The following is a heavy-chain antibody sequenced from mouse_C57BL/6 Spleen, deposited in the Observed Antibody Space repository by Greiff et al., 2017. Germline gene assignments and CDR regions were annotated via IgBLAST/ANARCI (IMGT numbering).Heavy chain of an antibody. D-gene: IGHD1-1*01. CDR2: IHPNSGST. CDR3: ARGATVVAGLDY. CDR1: GYTFTSYW. V-gene: IGHV1-64*01. J-gene: IGHJ2*01. Sequence: QVQLQQPGAELVKPGASVKLSCKASGYTFTSYWMHWVKQRPGQGLGWIGMIHPNSGSTNYNEKCKSKATLTVDKSSSTAYMQLSSLTSEDSAVYYCARGATVVAGLDYWGQGTTLTVSS.